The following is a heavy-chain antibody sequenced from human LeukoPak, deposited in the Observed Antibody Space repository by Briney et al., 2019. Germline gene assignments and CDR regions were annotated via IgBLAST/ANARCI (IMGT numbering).Heavy chain of an antibody. Sequence: SETLSLTCTVSGASITSESYFWSWMRQHPGKGLEWIGYMHHSGRTYYNASLKSRVTISVDTSKSQFSLKVNSVTAADTAVYYCARGSDRHYSSSPPGGFDYWGQGTLVTVSS. CDR2: MHHSGRT. CDR1: GASITSESYF. V-gene: IGHV4-31*03. J-gene: IGHJ4*02. D-gene: IGHD6-6*01. CDR3: ARGSDRHYSSSPPGGFDY.